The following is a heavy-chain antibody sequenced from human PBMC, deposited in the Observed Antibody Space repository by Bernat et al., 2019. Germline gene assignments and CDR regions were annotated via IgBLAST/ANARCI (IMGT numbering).Heavy chain of an antibody. D-gene: IGHD5-24*01. CDR1: GFTFSGSV. J-gene: IGHJ1*01. CDR3: TRLEDGYNFLVN. CDR2: IRSKDNNDAT. Sequence: EVQLVESGGGLVQPGGSLKLSCAASGFTFSGSVMHWVRQASGKGLEWGVRIRSKDNNDATIYAEAVQGRFTISRDDSKNTAYLQMNSLKAEDTAVYYCTRLEDGYNFLVNWGQGTLVTVSS. V-gene: IGHV3-73*01.